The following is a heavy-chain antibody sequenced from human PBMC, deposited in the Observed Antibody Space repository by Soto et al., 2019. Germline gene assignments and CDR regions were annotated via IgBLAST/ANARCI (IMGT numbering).Heavy chain of an antibody. J-gene: IGHJ5*02. V-gene: IGHV5-51*01. CDR2: IFPSDSDT. Sequence: GASLKISCRTSGYRFTSYWIAWVRQMPSKGLEWMGIIFPSDSDTRYSPSFQGQVAISADRSTSTVFLQWASLKASDTAVYFCARKDKSGYFNWFDPWGQGTLVTVSS. CDR1: GYRFTSYW. CDR3: ARKDKSGYFNWFDP. D-gene: IGHD3-22*01.